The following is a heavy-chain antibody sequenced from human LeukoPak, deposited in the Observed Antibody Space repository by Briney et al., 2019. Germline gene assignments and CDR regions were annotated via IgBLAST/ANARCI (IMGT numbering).Heavy chain of an antibody. CDR3: AELGITMIGGV. Sequence: GSLRLSCAASGFTFDDYGMSWVRQAPGKGLEWVSYISSSGSTIYYADSVKGRFTISRDNAKNSLYLQMNSLRAEDTAVYYYAELGITMIGGVWGKGTTVTISS. CDR1: GFTFDDYG. D-gene: IGHD3-10*02. V-gene: IGHV3-48*03. J-gene: IGHJ6*04. CDR2: ISSSGSTI.